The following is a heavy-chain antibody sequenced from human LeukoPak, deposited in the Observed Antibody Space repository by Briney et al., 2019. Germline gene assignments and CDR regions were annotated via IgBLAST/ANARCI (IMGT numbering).Heavy chain of an antibody. CDR2: INPNSGDT. CDR1: GYIFTGYY. V-gene: IGHV1-2*02. CDR3: ARGKRDYGGNCRWFDP. Sequence: GASVKVSCKASGYIFTGYYMHWVRQAPGQGLEWMGWINPNSGDTNYAQKFQGRVTMTRDTSISTAYMELSRLRSDDTAVYYCARGKRDYGGNCRWFDPWGQGTLVTVSS. D-gene: IGHD4-23*01. J-gene: IGHJ5*02.